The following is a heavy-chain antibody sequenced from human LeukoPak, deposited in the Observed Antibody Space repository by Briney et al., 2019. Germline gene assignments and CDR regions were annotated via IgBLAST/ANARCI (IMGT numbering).Heavy chain of an antibody. CDR3: ARRYCSGGSCYANWFDP. V-gene: IGHV3-7*03. J-gene: IGHJ5*02. CDR1: GFTFSSYW. D-gene: IGHD2-15*01. Sequence: GGSLRLSCAASGFTFSSYWMGWVRQAPGKGLEWVANIKQDGSEKYYVDSVKGRFTISRDNAKNSLYLQMNSLRAEDTAVYYCARRYCSGGSCYANWFDPWGQGTLVTVSS. CDR2: IKQDGSEK.